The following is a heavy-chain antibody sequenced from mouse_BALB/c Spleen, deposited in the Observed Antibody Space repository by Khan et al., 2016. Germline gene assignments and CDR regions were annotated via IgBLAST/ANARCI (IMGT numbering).Heavy chain of an antibody. CDR2: INGNGGST. D-gene: IGHD2-14*01. J-gene: IGHJ2*01. CDR3: ARENYRYYFDY. CDR1: GFTFSTYG. V-gene: IGHV5-6-3*01. Sequence: EVELVESGGGLVQPGGSLKLSCAASGFTFSTYGMSWVRQTPDKRLELVATINGNGGSTYYPDSVKGRFTISRDNAKNTLYLQMSSLKSEDTAISYCARENYRYYFDYWGQGTTLTVSS.